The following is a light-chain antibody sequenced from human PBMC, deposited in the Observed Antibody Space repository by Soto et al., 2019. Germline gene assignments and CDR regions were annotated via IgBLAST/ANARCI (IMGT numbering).Light chain of an antibody. J-gene: IGLJ2*01. CDR1: SSNIGSNT. CDR2: SNN. Sequence: QSVLTQPPSASGTPGQRVTISCSGSSSNIGSNTVNWYQQLPGTAPKPLIYSNNQRPSGVPDRFSGSKSGTSASLAISGLQSEDEADYYCAAWDDSLLFGGGTKLTVL. V-gene: IGLV1-44*01. CDR3: AAWDDSLL.